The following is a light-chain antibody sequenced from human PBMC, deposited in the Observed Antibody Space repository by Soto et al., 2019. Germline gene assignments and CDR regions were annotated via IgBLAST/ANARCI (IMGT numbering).Light chain of an antibody. CDR3: LQHADYPFT. Sequence: DIQMTQSPSSLSASVGDRVTITCRASQDIRHALGGYQQKPGKVSKRLLYSASSLQNGVHSRFSGSGSERVFTLTISSLQPDDFATYFCLQHADYPFTFGQGTRLEI. CDR2: SAS. CDR1: QDIRHA. J-gene: IGKJ2*01. V-gene: IGKV1-17*01.